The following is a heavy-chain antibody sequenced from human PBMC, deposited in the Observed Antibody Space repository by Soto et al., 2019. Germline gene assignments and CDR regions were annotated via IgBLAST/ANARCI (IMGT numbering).Heavy chain of an antibody. CDR3: ARNDYGDYSHYYYGMDV. D-gene: IGHD4-17*01. V-gene: IGHV3-33*01. CDR1: GFTFSSYG. CDR2: IWYDGSNK. Sequence: QVQLVESGGGVVQPGRSLRLSCAASGFTFSSYGMHWVRQAPGKGLEWVAVIWYDGSNKYYADSVKGRFTISRDNSKNXXYLQMNSLRAEDTAVYYCARNDYGDYSHYYYGMDVWGQGTTVTVSS. J-gene: IGHJ6*02.